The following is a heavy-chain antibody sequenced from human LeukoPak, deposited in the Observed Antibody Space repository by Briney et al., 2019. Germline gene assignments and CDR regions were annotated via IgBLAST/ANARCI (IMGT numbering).Heavy chain of an antibody. J-gene: IGHJ3*02. CDR2: IYYSGST. V-gene: IGHV4-59*08. Sequence: PSETLSLSCTVSGGSISSYYWSWLRQPPGKGLEWIGYIYYSGSTNYNPSLKSRVTISVDTSKNQFSLKLSSVTAADTAVYYCARWYSSSWYFSAFDIWGQGTMVTVSS. CDR1: GGSISSYY. CDR3: ARWYSSSWYFSAFDI. D-gene: IGHD6-13*01.